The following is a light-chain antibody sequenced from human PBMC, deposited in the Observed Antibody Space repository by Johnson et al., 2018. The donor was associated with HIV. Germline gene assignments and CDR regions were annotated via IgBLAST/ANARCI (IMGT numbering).Light chain of an antibody. CDR3: GTWDNSLNGYV. CDR1: SSNIGNNY. V-gene: IGLV1-51*02. CDR2: ENN. Sequence: QSVLTQPPSVSAAPGQKVTISCSGSSSNIGNNYVSWYQQLPGTAPKLLIYENNKRPSGIPDRFSGSKSGTSATLGITVLQTGDEADYYCGTWDNSLNGYVFGTGTKVTVL. J-gene: IGLJ1*01.